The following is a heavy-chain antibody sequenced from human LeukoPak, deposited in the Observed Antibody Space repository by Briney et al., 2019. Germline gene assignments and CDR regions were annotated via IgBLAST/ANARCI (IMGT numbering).Heavy chain of an antibody. D-gene: IGHD3-16*01. CDR1: GFTFSSYI. CDR3: ATNSRFMITFGGVPYYMDV. J-gene: IGHJ4*02. V-gene: IGHV3-21*01. CDR2: ISSSSSYI. Sequence: NPGGSLRLSCAASGFTFSSYIMNWVRQAPGKGLEWVSSISSSSSYIYYADSVKGRFTISRDNAKNSLYLQMNSLRAEDTAVYYCATNSRFMITFGGVPYYMDVWGQGTLVTVSS.